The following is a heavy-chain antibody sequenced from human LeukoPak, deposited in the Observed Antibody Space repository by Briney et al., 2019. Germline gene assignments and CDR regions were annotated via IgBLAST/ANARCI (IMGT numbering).Heavy chain of an antibody. CDR2: ISYSGSA. CDR3: ARGQLGSEMDDP. V-gene: IGHV4-59*01. Sequence: SETLSLTCTVTGVSITSYHWSWIRQPPGKGLEWIGYISYSGSANYNPSLKSRATILLDTSKNQFSLRLTSVTPADTAVYYCARGQLGSEMDDPWGQGTLVTVSS. D-gene: IGHD3-10*01. J-gene: IGHJ5*02. CDR1: GVSITSYH.